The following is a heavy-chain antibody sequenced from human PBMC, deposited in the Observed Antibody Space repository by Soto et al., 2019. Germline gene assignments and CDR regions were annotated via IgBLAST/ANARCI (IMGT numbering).Heavy chain of an antibody. J-gene: IGHJ4*02. V-gene: IGHV4-59*08. CDR1: GDSISSYY. CDR3: ARRTYDSSGSYYFDS. D-gene: IGHD3-22*01. CDR2: FYYSGST. Sequence: PSETLSLTCTVSGDSISSYYWSWIRQPPGKGLEWIGYFYYSGSTNYNPSLESRVTISGDASKNHFSLKLTSVTAADTAVYYCARRTYDSSGSYYFDSWGQGTLVTV.